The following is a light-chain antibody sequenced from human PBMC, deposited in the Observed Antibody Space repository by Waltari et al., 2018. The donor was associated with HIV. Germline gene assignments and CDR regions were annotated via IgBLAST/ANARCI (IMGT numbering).Light chain of an antibody. CDR2: RNK. J-gene: IGLJ1*01. CDR3: AAWDDSLSGLYV. Sequence: QSVLTQPPSASGTPGQRVTISCSGSSSNIGRNYVCWYQQLPGTAPKLLIYRNKGRPSGCPDVCCGSESGTSAARAISGLRSEDEADYYCAAWDDSLSGLYVFGTGTKVTVL. CDR1: SSNIGRNY. V-gene: IGLV1-47*01.